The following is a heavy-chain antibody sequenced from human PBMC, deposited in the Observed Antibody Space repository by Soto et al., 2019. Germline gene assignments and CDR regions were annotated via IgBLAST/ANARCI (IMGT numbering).Heavy chain of an antibody. Sequence: SVKVSCKASGGTFSSYTISWVRQAPGQGLEWMGRIIPILGIANYAQKFQGRVTITADKSTSTACMELSSLRSEDTAVYYCARDANTMVRGVSYWGQGTLVTVSS. D-gene: IGHD3-10*01. J-gene: IGHJ4*02. CDR3: ARDANTMVRGVSY. CDR1: GGTFSSYT. V-gene: IGHV1-69*04. CDR2: IIPILGIA.